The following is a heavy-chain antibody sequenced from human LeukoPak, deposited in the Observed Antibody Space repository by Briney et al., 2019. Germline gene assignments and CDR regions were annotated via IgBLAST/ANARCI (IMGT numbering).Heavy chain of an antibody. V-gene: IGHV3-11*04. D-gene: IGHD6-13*01. CDR2: ISSSGSTI. Sequence: LSLTCAVYGGSFSGYYMSWIRQAPGKGLEWVSYISSSGSTIYYADSVKGRFTISRDNAKNSLYLQMNSLRAEDTAVYYCAREGGSWLDAFDIWGQGTMVTVSS. CDR1: GGSFSGYY. J-gene: IGHJ3*02. CDR3: AREGGSWLDAFDI.